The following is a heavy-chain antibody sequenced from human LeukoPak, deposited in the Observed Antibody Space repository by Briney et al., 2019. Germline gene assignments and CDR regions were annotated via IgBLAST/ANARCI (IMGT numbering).Heavy chain of an antibody. V-gene: IGHV4-38-2*02. J-gene: IGHJ3*02. CDR1: GYSISSGYY. CDR3: ARSRGRAFDI. Sequence: PSETLSLTCTASGYSISSGYYWGWIRQPPGKGLEWIGSIYHSGSTYYNPSLKSRVTISVDTSKNQFSLKLSSVTAADTAVYYCARSRGRAFDIWGQGTMVTVSS. CDR2: IYHSGST.